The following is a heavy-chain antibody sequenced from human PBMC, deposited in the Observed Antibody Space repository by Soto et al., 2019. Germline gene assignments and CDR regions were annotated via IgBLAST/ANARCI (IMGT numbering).Heavy chain of an antibody. D-gene: IGHD3-3*01. CDR2: ISGRGGST. J-gene: IGHJ4*02. Sequence: EVQLLESGGGLVQPGGSLRLSCAASGFTFSSYAMSWVRQAPGKGLEWVSAISGRGGSTDYADSVKGRFTISRDNSKNTLYPQMHSLRAEDTALYYCAKDLVSMFGVAPDYWGQGTLVTVSS. CDR3: AKDLVSMFGVAPDY. V-gene: IGHV3-23*01. CDR1: GFTFSSYA.